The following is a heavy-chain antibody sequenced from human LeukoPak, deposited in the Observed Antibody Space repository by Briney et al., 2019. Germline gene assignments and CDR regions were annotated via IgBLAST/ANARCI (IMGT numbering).Heavy chain of an antibody. D-gene: IGHD4-11*01. Sequence: SETLSLTCTVSGGSISSGGYYWSWIRQHPGKGLEWTGYIYYSGSTYYNPSLKSRVTISVDTSKNQFSLKLSSVTAADTAVYYCARDRTSTVTTGPYNWFDPWGQGTLVTVSS. V-gene: IGHV4-31*03. CDR3: ARDRTSTVTTGPYNWFDP. CDR1: GGSISSGGYY. CDR2: IYYSGST. J-gene: IGHJ5*02.